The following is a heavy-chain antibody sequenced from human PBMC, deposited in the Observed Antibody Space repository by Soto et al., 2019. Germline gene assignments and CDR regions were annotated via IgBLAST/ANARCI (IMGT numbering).Heavy chain of an antibody. CDR1: GFTFSDYD. Sequence: GGSLRLSCAASGFTFSDYDMSWIRQAPGKGLEWVSYISGSGSTKYYADSVKGRFTISRDNAKNPLYLQMNSLRAEDTAVYYCASLYGDYGGGNYYYYMDVWGKGTTVTVSS. CDR2: ISGSGSTK. V-gene: IGHV3-11*01. D-gene: IGHD4-17*01. CDR3: ASLYGDYGGGNYYYYMDV. J-gene: IGHJ6*03.